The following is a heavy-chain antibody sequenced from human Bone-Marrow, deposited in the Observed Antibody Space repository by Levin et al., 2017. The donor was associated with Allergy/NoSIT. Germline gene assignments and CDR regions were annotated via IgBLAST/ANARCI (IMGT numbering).Heavy chain of an antibody. CDR1: GYTFTGYY. CDR2: INPNSGGT. Sequence: ASVKVSCKASGYTFTGYYMHWVRQAPGQGLEWMGWINPNSGGTNYAQKFQGRVTMTRDTSISTAYMELSRLRSDDTAVYYCARPGIAVAGDDFDYWGQGTLVTVSS. V-gene: IGHV1-2*02. CDR3: ARPGIAVAGDDFDY. D-gene: IGHD6-19*01. J-gene: IGHJ4*02.